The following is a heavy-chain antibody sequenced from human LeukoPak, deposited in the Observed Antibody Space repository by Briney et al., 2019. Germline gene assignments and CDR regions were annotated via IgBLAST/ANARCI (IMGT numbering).Heavy chain of an antibody. CDR1: GFTFSGSA. J-gene: IGHJ4*02. CDR2: IRSKVNNYAT. CDR3: TRRSGDDSRGYYDY. Sequence: GGSLRLSCAASGFTFSGSAMHWVRQASGRGLEWVGRIRSKVNNYATAYAASVKGRFTISRDESKNTAYLQMNSLKTEDTAVYYCTRRSGDDSRGYYDYWGQGTLVTVSS. V-gene: IGHV3-73*01. D-gene: IGHD3-22*01.